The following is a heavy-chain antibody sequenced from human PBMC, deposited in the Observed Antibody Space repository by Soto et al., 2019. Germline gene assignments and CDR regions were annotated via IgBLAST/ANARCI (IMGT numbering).Heavy chain of an antibody. Sequence: QVQLVQSGAEVTKPGSSVKVSCRASGGHFDRFALSWLRQAHGQGLEWMGGIIPFLSATTYAHKFQGRVTITADESANTLYLELRSLTSDDTAVYYCARGEDDYGDFGSMDVW. J-gene: IGHJ6*01. CDR3: ARGEDDYGDFGSMDV. D-gene: IGHD4-17*01. CDR1: GGHFDRFA. CDR2: IIPFLSAT. V-gene: IGHV1-69*01.